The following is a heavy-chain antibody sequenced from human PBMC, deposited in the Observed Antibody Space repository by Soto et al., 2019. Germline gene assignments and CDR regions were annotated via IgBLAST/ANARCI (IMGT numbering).Heavy chain of an antibody. D-gene: IGHD3-10*01. V-gene: IGHV1-69*02. Sequence: QVQLVQSGAEVKKPGSSVKVSCKASGGTFSSYTISWVRQAPGQGLEWMGRIIPILGIANYAQKFQGRVTITADKSTSTAYMELSSLRSEDTAVYYCARQFGELLSTPFDYWGQGTLVTVSS. J-gene: IGHJ4*02. CDR2: IIPILGIA. CDR1: GGTFSSYT. CDR3: ARQFGELLSTPFDY.